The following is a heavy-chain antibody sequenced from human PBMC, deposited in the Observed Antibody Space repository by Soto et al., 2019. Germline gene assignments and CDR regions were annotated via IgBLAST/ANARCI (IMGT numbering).Heavy chain of an antibody. CDR3: ARDGYFSGGSCYSDGGYYYYGMDV. Sequence: ASVKVSCKASGYTFTSYGISWVRQAPGQGLEWMGWISAYNGNTNYAQKLQGRVTMTTDTSTSTAYMELRSLRSDDTAVYYCARDGYFSGGSCYSDGGYYYYGMDVWGQGTTVTVSS. CDR1: GYTFTSYG. CDR2: ISAYNGNT. V-gene: IGHV1-18*04. D-gene: IGHD2-15*01. J-gene: IGHJ6*02.